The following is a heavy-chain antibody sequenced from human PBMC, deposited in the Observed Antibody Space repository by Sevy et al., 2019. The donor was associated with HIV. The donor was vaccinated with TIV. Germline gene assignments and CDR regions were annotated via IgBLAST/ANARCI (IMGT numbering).Heavy chain of an antibody. CDR2: ISGSGGRT. CDR1: GFTFSSYA. CDR3: AKELYGDYINWFDP. D-gene: IGHD4-17*01. Sequence: GGSLRLPCAASGFTFSSYAMSWVRQAPGKGLEWVSSISGSGGRTYYADSVKGRFSISRDNSQNTLNLQMNSLRAEDTAVYYCAKELYGDYINWFDPRGQGTLVTVSS. V-gene: IGHV3-23*01. J-gene: IGHJ5*02.